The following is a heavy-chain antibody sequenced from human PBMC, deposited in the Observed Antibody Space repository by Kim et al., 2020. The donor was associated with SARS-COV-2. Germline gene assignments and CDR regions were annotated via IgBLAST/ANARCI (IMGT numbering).Heavy chain of an antibody. D-gene: IGHD6-13*01. CDR2: IKQDGSEK. V-gene: IGHV3-7*03. Sequence: GGSLRLSCAASGFTFSSYWMSWVRQAPGKGLEWVANIKQDGSEKYYVDSVKGRFTISRDNAKNSLYLQMNSLRAEDTAVYYCARDVIAAAWSDAFDIWGQGTMVTVSS. J-gene: IGHJ3*02. CDR3: ARDVIAAAWSDAFDI. CDR1: GFTFSSYW.